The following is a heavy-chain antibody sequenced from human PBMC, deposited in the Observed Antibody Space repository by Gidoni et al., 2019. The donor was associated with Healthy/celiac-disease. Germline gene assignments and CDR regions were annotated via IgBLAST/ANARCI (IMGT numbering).Heavy chain of an antibody. CDR2: INHSGST. CDR1: GWSFSGYY. V-gene: IGHV4-34*01. D-gene: IGHD3-22*01. J-gene: IGHJ6*02. Sequence: QVQLQQWGAGLLKPSETLSLPCAVYGWSFSGYYWSWIRQPPGKGLEWIGDINHSGSTNYNPSLKSRVTISVDTSKNQFSLKLSSVTAADTAVYYCARPDYYDSSGYLNGMDVWGQGTTVTVSS. CDR3: ARPDYYDSSGYLNGMDV.